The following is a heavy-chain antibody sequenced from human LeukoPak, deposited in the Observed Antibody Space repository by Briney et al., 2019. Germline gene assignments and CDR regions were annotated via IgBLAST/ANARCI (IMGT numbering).Heavy chain of an antibody. CDR2: IYTSGST. J-gene: IGHJ5*02. CDR3: ARDHHSSSWSGVSTTWFDP. D-gene: IGHD6-13*01. V-gene: IGHV4-4*07. Sequence: SETLSLTCTVSGGSISSYYWSWIRQPAGKGLEWIGRIYTSGSTNYNPSLKSRVTISVDTSKNQFSLKLSSVTAADTAVYYCARDHHSSSWSGVSTTWFDPWGQGTLVTVSS. CDR1: GGSISSYY.